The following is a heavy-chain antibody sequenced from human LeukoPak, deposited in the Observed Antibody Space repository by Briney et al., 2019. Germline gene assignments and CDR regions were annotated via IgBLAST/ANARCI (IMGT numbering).Heavy chain of an antibody. CDR2: IYYSGST. D-gene: IGHD4/OR15-4a*01. CDR1: GGSISSGGYY. V-gene: IGHV4-61*08. CDR3: ARGDMGLPHDAFDI. Sequence: SETLSLTCTVSGGSISSGGYYWSWIRQPPGKGLEWIGYIYYSGSTNYNPSLKSRVTISVDTSKNQFSLKLSSVTAADTAVYYCARGDMGLPHDAFDIWGQGTMVTVSS. J-gene: IGHJ3*02.